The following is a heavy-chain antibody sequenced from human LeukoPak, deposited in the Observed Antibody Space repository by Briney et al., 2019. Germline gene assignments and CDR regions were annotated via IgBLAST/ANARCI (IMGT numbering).Heavy chain of an antibody. Sequence: SETLSLTCAVYGGSFSGYYWSWIRQPPEKGLEWIGEINHSGSTNYNPSLKSRVTISVDTSKNQFSLKLSSVTAADTAVYYCARRPDILTGYRYYYYMDVWGKGTTVTISS. D-gene: IGHD3-9*01. CDR1: GGSFSGYY. V-gene: IGHV4-34*01. J-gene: IGHJ6*03. CDR3: ARRPDILTGYRYYYYMDV. CDR2: INHSGST.